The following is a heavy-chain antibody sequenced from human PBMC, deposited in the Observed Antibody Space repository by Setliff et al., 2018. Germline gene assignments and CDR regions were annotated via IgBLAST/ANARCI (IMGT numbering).Heavy chain of an antibody. CDR1: GYTFTSYA. J-gene: IGHJ4*02. D-gene: IGHD3-3*01. Sequence: GASVKVSCKASGYTFTSYAMNWVRQAPGQGLEWMGWINPDSGGTNYAQKFQGRVTMTRDTSITAAYMELSRLRSDDSAVYYCARTTLYGAAEGHWGQGTLVTVSS. V-gene: IGHV1-2*02. CDR3: ARTTLYGAAEGH. CDR2: INPDSGGT.